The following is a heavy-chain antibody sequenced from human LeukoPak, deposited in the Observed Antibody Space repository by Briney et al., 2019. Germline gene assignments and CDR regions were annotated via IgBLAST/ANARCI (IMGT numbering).Heavy chain of an antibody. CDR1: GFSLTTSGVG. V-gene: IGHV2-5*02. CDR3: AHRRGGYNWKHGDFDY. D-gene: IGHD1-20*01. CDR2: IYWDDDK. Sequence: SGPTLVKPTETLTLTCTFSGFSLTTSGVGVGWIRQSPGKALECLALIYWDDDKRYRPSLKNRVTIIKDTSKNQVLLIMINMDPVEKATIYWAHRRGGYNWKHGDFDYWGQGTVVTVS. J-gene: IGHJ4*02.